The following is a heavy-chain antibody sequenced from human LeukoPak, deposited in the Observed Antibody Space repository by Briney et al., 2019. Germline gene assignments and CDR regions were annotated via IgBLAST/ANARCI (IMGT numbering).Heavy chain of an antibody. CDR3: ARGSRENYYYGLDV. Sequence: PGGSLRLSCAASGFTFSSYAMHWVRQAPGKGLDYVSAINSNGGSTYYADSVKGRFTISRDNSKNTLYLQMGSLRAEDMAVYYCARGSRENYYYGLDVWGQGTTVTVSS. CDR1: GFTFSSYA. J-gene: IGHJ6*02. CDR2: INSNGGST. V-gene: IGHV3-64*02.